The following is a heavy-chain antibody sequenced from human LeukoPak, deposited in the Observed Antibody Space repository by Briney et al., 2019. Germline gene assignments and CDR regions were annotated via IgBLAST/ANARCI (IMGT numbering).Heavy chain of an antibody. J-gene: IGHJ5*02. V-gene: IGHV4-34*01. CDR2: INHSGST. CDR3: ARGFRGYYRAYNWFDP. Sequence: PSETLSLTCAVYGGSFSGYYWSWIRQPPGKGLEWIGEINHSGSTNYNPSLKSRVTISVDTSKNQFSLKLSSVTAADTAVYYCARGFRGYYRAYNWFDPWGQGTLVTVSS. CDR1: GGSFSGYY. D-gene: IGHD3-22*01.